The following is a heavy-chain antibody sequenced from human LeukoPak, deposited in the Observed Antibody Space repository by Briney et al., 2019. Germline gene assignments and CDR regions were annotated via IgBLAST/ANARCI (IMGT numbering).Heavy chain of an antibody. D-gene: IGHD1-14*01. CDR1: GDSISNYY. Sequence: SETLSLTCTVSGDSISNYYWSWIRQPAGKGLDWIGRIYSSGRTNYNPSLKSRVTMSVDTSKNQISLKLCSVTAADTAVYYCARGPGARTSEAFDIWGQGTMVTVSS. J-gene: IGHJ3*02. CDR3: ARGPGARTSEAFDI. V-gene: IGHV4-4*07. CDR2: IYSSGRT.